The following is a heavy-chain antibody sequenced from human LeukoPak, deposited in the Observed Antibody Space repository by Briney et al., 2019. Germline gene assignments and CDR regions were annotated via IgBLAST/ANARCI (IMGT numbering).Heavy chain of an antibody. CDR3: AKDFEIFAPPGYCSGGSCYYFDY. CDR1: GFTFSSYG. D-gene: IGHD2-15*01. Sequence: PGGSLRLSCAASGFTFSSYGMHWVRQAPGKGLEWVAFIRYDGSNKYYADSVKGRFTISRDNSKNTLYLQMNSLRAEDTAVYYCAKDFEIFAPPGYCSGGSCYYFDYWGQGTLVTVSS. J-gene: IGHJ4*02. V-gene: IGHV3-30*02. CDR2: IRYDGSNK.